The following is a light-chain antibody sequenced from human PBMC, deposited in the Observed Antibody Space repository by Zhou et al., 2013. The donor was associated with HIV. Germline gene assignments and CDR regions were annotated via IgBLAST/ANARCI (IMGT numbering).Light chain of an antibody. CDR3: QQYDSSIPT. Sequence: EIVLTQSPGTLSLSPGERATLSCRASQSVSSSYLAWYQQKPGLAPRLLIYGASTRATGIPDRFSGGGSGTDFALTISRLEPEDFAVYYCQQYDSSIPTFGQGTKVEIK. CDR1: QSVSSSY. CDR2: GAS. V-gene: IGKV3-20*01. J-gene: IGKJ1*01.